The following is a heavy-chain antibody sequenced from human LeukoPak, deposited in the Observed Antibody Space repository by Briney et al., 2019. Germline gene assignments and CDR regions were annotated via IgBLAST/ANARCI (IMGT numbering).Heavy chain of an antibody. CDR2: IYYSGST. V-gene: IGHV4-59*01. CDR3: ARDTGDYPYNWFDP. D-gene: IGHD3-16*01. J-gene: IGHJ5*02. CDR1: GGSISSYY. Sequence: SETLSLTCTVSGGSISSYYWSWLRQPPGKGLEWLGYIYYSGSTNYNPSLKSRVTISVDTSKNQFSLKLSSVTAADTAVYYCARDTGDYPYNWFDPWGQGTLVTVSS.